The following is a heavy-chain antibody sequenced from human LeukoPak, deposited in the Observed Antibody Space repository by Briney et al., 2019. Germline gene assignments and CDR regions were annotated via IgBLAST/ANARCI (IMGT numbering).Heavy chain of an antibody. CDR3: AREAPQSYDYVWGSYWFDP. D-gene: IGHD3-16*01. V-gene: IGHV4-34*01. J-gene: IGHJ5*02. CDR2: INHSGST. Sequence: SETLSLTCAVYGGSFSGYYWSWIRQPPGRGLEWIGEINHSGSTNYNPSLKSRVTISVDTSKNQFSLKLSSVTAADTAVYYCAREAPQSYDYVWGSYWFDPWGQGTLVTVSS. CDR1: GGSFSGYY.